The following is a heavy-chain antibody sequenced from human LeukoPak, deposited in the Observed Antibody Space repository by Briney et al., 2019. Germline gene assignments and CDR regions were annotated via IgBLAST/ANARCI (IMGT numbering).Heavy chain of an antibody. J-gene: IGHJ4*02. CDR3: ARRGRYSLYYFDY. D-gene: IGHD5-18*01. Sequence: SETLSLTCTVSGGSISSSSYYWGWIRRPPGKGLEWIGSIYYSGSTYCNPSLKSRVTISVDTSKNQFSLKLSSVTAADTAVYYCARRGRYSLYYFDYWGQGTLVTVSS. V-gene: IGHV4-39*01. CDR1: GGSISSSSYY. CDR2: IYYSGST.